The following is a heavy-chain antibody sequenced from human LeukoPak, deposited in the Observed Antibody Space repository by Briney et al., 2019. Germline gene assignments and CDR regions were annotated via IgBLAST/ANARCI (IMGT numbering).Heavy chain of an antibody. CDR1: GFTFSSYA. CDR2: ISYDGSNK. Sequence: GRSLRLSCAASGFTFSSYAMHWVRQAPGKGLKWVAVISYDGSNKYYADSVKGRFTISRDNSKNTLYLQMNSLRAEDTAVYYCARDSIAVAGSPSDYWGQGTLVTVSS. CDR3: ARDSIAVAGSPSDY. D-gene: IGHD6-19*01. V-gene: IGHV3-30*01. J-gene: IGHJ4*02.